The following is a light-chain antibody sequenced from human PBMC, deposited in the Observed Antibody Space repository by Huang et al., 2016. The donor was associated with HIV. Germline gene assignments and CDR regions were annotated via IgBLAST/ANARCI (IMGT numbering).Light chain of an antibody. CDR3: RQGTHWPPRLT. CDR1: QSLVHSDGNTY. V-gene: IGKV2-30*02. J-gene: IGKJ4*01. Sequence: DVVVTQSPLSLPVTLGQPASISCRSSQSLVHSDGNTYLNWFQQRPGQSPRRLIYKVSNRDSGVRDRFSGSRSGTDVTLKISRVEAEDVGVYYCRQGTHWPPRLTFGGGTKVEIK. CDR2: KVS.